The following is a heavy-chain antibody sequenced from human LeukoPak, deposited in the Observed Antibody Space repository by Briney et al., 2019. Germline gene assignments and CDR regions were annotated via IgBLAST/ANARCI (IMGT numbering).Heavy chain of an antibody. CDR2: IHTRSGET. CDR3: ARDGDYGTGSYYRGFFDY. Sequence: ASVTVSCKASGYSFTAFYIHWVRQAPGQGLEWMGWIHTRSGETNYAYKFRGRVTMTRDTSISTTYMDLGSPGSDDTAVYYCARDGDYGTGSYYRGFFDYWGQGTLVTVSS. J-gene: IGHJ4*02. V-gene: IGHV1-2*07. D-gene: IGHD3-10*01. CDR1: GYSFTAFY.